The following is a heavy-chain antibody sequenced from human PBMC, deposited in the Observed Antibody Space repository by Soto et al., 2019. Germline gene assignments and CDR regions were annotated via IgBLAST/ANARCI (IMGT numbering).Heavy chain of an antibody. CDR2: ISTSGSTK. V-gene: IGHV3-48*03. D-gene: IGHD3-22*01. CDR1: GFTFSSYE. J-gene: IGHJ3*02. Sequence: LRLSCAASGFTFSSYEMNWVRQAPGKGLEWVSYISTSGSTKYYADSVKGRFTISRDNAKNSLYLQMNSLRAEDTADYYCARDLYYDSSGYSLGAFDIWGQGTMVTVSS. CDR3: ARDLYYDSSGYSLGAFDI.